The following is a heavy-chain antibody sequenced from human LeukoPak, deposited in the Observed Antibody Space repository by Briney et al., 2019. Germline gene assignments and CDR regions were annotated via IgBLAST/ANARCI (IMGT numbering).Heavy chain of an antibody. D-gene: IGHD3-10*01. J-gene: IGHJ4*02. CDR1: GFTFSSYG. Sequence: GGSLRLSCAASGFTFSSYGMHWVRQAPGKGLEWVAVISYDGSNKYYADFVKGRFTISRDNSKNTLYLQMNSLRAEDTAVYYCAAIPQGITFWGQGTLVTVSS. CDR2: ISYDGSNK. V-gene: IGHV3-30*03. CDR3: AAIPQGITF.